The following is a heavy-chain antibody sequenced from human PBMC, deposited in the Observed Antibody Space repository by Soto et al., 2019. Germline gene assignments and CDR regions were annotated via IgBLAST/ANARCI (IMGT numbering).Heavy chain of an antibody. CDR2: IHYSGSG. CDR1: GGSISSDHYH. CDR3: VREDDGGDRDYYGLDV. V-gene: IGHV4-30-4*01. J-gene: IGHJ6*02. Sequence: QVQLQESGPGLVRPSQTLSLTCTVSGGSISSDHYHWTWIRQTPGKGLEWIGYIHYSGSGYYNPSLQSRVTMSVDTSKNLFSLKLSSVTVADTAVYFCVREDDGGDRDYYGLDVWGQGTTVTVSS. D-gene: IGHD4-17*01.